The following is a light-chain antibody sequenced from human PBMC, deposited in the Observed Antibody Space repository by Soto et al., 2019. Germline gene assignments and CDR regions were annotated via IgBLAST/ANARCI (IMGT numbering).Light chain of an antibody. Sequence: EIVLTQSPATLSLSPGERATLSCRASQSVRNYLAWYQQKPGQAPRLLIYDTSNRATGIPARFSGSGSETDFTLTISRLEPEDFAVYYCQQRSNWPLTFGGGTNVEIK. J-gene: IGKJ4*01. CDR1: QSVRNY. V-gene: IGKV3-11*01. CDR3: QQRSNWPLT. CDR2: DTS.